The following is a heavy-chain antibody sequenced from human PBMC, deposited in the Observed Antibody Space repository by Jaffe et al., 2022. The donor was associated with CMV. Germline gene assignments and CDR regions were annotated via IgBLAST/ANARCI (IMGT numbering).Heavy chain of an antibody. V-gene: IGHV4-59*01. CDR3: ARGLTANYYDSSGYPKDYYYYYYYMDV. CDR1: GGSISSYY. D-gene: IGHD3-22*01. CDR2: IYYSGST. Sequence: QVQLQESGPGLVKPSETLSLTCTVSGGSISSYYWSWIRQPPGKGLEWIGYIYYSGSTNYNPSLKSRVTISVDTSKNQFSLKLSSVTAADTAVYYCARGLTANYYDSSGYPKDYYYYYYYMDVWGKGTTVTVSS. J-gene: IGHJ6*03.